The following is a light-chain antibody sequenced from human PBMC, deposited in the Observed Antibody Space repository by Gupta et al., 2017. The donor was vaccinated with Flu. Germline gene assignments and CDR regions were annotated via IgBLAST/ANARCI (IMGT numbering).Light chain of an antibody. CDR3: SSYTNTITVVV. CDR1: SSDVGGYDY. J-gene: IGLJ2*01. CDR2: DVS. V-gene: IGLV2-14*04. Sequence: SSDVGGYDYVSWYQQHPGKAPELMIFDVSRRPSRISDRFSGSKSGNTASLTISGLLAEDEAYYYCSSYTNTITVVVFGGGTKLTVL.